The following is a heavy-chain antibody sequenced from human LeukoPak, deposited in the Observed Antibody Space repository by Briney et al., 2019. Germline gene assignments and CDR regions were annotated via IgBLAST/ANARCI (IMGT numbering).Heavy chain of an antibody. CDR2: IYYSGST. CDR1: GGSISSSSYY. V-gene: IGHV4-39*07. J-gene: IGHJ4*02. CDR3: ARVPYYDFWSGPDY. Sequence: SETLSLTCTVSGGSISSSSYYWGWIRQPPGKGLEWIGSIYYSGSTYYNPSLKSRVTISVDTSKNQFSLKLSSVTAADTAVYYCARVPYYDFWSGPDYWGQGTLVTVSS. D-gene: IGHD3-3*01.